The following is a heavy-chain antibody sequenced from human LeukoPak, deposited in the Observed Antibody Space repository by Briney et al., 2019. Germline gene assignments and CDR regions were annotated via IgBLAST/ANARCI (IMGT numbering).Heavy chain of an antibody. D-gene: IGHD1-26*01. CDR1: GFSFSSYN. Sequence: GGSLRLSGAASGFSFSSYNMNWVRQAAGSGLEWEANIKQDGSEKYYVDSVKGRFTISRDNAKNSLYLQMNRLRAEDTAVYYCARDKDVGATLLDYWGQGTLVTVSS. CDR2: IKQDGSEK. CDR3: ARDKDVGATLLDY. J-gene: IGHJ4*02. V-gene: IGHV3-7*01.